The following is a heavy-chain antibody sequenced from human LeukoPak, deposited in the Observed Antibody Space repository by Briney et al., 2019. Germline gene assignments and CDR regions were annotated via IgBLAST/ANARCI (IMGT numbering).Heavy chain of an antibody. CDR3: VRTWGSGYSAPPGD. D-gene: IGHD6-13*01. CDR2: ITSSGGNA. V-gene: IGHV3-23*01. Sequence: GGSLRLSCAASGFTFSSYAMTWVRQAPGKGLDWVSGITSSGGNADYADSVKGRFTISRDNSKNTLYLQMNSLRAEDTAVYYCVRTWGSGYSAPPGDWGQGSLVTVSS. J-gene: IGHJ4*02. CDR1: GFTFSSYA.